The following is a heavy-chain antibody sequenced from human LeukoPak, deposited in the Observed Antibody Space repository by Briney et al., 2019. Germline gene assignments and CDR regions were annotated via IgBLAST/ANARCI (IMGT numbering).Heavy chain of an antibody. D-gene: IGHD2-15*01. CDR2: IYTSGSI. V-gene: IGHV4-4*07. J-gene: IGHJ2*01. CDR3: ARGCSGGSCGYL. CDR1: GGSISRYY. Sequence: SETLSLTCTVSGGSISRYYWSWLRQPAGKGLEGIGRIYTSGSINYNPSLKSRVTMSVDTSKNQISLKLSSVTAADTAVYYCARGCSGGSCGYLWGRGTLVTVSS.